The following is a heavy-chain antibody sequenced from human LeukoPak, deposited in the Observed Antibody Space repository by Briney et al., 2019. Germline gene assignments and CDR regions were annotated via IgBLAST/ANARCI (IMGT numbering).Heavy chain of an antibody. CDR3: AVPLPGGGLY. Sequence: QSGGSLRLSCAASGFTFGSYWMSWVRQAPGKGLEWVANIKQDGSEKYYVDSVKGRFTISRDNAKNSLYLQMNSLRAEDTAVYYCAVPLPGGGLYWGQGTLVTVSS. V-gene: IGHV3-7*01. D-gene: IGHD3-16*01. CDR1: GFTFGSYW. J-gene: IGHJ4*02. CDR2: IKQDGSEK.